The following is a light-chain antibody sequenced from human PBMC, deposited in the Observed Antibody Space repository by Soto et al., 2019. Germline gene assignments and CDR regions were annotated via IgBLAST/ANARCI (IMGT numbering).Light chain of an antibody. CDR3: CSYAGRATYV. CDR1: SSDVGSYNL. J-gene: IGLJ2*01. Sequence: QSALTQPASVSGSPGQSITISCTGPSSDVGSYNLVSWYQQYPGTAPKLIIFEVFKRPSVVSHRFSGSKSGNTASLTISGLQAEDEANYYCCSYAGRATYVFGGGTKLTVL. CDR2: EVF. V-gene: IGLV2-23*02.